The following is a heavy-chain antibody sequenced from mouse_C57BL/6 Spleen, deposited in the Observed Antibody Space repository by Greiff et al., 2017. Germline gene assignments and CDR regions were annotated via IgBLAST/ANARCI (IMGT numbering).Heavy chain of an antibody. V-gene: IGHV14-4*01. Sequence: VQLKQSGAELVRPGASVKLSCTASGFNIKDDYMHWVKQRPEQGLEWIGWIDPENGDTEYASKFQGKATITADTSSNTAYLQLSSLTSEDTAVYYCTTGDYDGYYYAMDYWGQGTSVTVSS. D-gene: IGHD2-4*01. J-gene: IGHJ4*01. CDR2: IDPENGDT. CDR1: GFNIKDDY. CDR3: TTGDYDGYYYAMDY.